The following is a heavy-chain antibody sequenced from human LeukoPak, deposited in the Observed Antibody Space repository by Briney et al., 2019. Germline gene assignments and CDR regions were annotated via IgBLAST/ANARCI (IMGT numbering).Heavy chain of an antibody. Sequence: SETLSLTCAVYGGSFSGYYWSWIRQPPGKGLEWIGEINHSGSTYYNPSLKSRVTISLDASKSQFSLKLTSVTAADTAVYYCARKQGGQLVNTRRWFDPWGQGTLVTVSS. J-gene: IGHJ5*02. CDR1: GGSFSGYY. D-gene: IGHD6-13*01. CDR3: ARKQGGQLVNTRRWFDP. V-gene: IGHV4-34*01. CDR2: INHSGST.